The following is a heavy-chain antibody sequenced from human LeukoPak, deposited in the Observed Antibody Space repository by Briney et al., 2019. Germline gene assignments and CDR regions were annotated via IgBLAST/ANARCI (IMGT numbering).Heavy chain of an antibody. V-gene: IGHV3-23*01. D-gene: IGHD6-6*01. CDR3: AKGQLVLCVY. CDR2: LSVTGGST. J-gene: IGHJ4*02. CDR1: GFTLSSYA. Sequence: PGGSLRLSCAASGFTLSSYAMSWVRQAPGRGFEWVSALSVTGGSTYYADSVKDRFTISRDIATNTLYLQMNSLRAEDTAVYYCAKGQLVLCVYWGQGTLVTVSS.